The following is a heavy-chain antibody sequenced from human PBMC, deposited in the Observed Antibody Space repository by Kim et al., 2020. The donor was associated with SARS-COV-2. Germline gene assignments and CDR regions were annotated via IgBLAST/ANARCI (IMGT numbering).Heavy chain of an antibody. Sequence: YNDYAVSVKSRRTINPDTSKNQFSLQLNSVTPEDTAVYYCARDKAVYFDYWGQGTLVTVSS. CDR3: ARDKAVYFDY. J-gene: IGHJ4*02. CDR2: YN. V-gene: IGHV6-1*01. D-gene: IGHD6-25*01.